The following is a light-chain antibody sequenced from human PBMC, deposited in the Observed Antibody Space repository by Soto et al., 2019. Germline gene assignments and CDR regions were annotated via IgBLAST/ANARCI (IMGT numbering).Light chain of an antibody. CDR2: DVS. Sequence: EIVLTQSPATLSLSPGERATLSCRASQSVDSYLTWYQQRPGQAPRLLIYDVSKRATGIPVRFSGSGSGTHFTLTLSSLEPKDVAIYYCQQRSNWPLPFGGGTKVEIK. CDR1: QSVDSY. J-gene: IGKJ4*01. CDR3: QQRSNWPLP. V-gene: IGKV3-11*01.